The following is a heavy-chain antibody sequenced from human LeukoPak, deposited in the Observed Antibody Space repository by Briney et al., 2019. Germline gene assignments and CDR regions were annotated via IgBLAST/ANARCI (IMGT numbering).Heavy chain of an antibody. CDR1: GFTLSTYS. D-gene: IGHD6-6*01. V-gene: IGHV3-48*04. Sequence: GGSLRLSCAASGFTLSTYSMNWVRQAPGKGLEWVSYISSSGNTIYYADSVKGRFTISRDNAKNSLFLQMNSLRAEDTAVYYCARRRDFDYWGQGTLVAVSS. J-gene: IGHJ4*02. CDR3: ARRRDFDY. CDR2: ISSSGNTI.